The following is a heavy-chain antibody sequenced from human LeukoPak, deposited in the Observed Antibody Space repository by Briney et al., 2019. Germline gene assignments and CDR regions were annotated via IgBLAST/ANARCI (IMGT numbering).Heavy chain of an antibody. CDR3: ARGRIWWQWLVKGVGYYFDY. V-gene: IGHV4-34*01. CDR2: INHSGST. CDR1: GGSFSGYY. Sequence: KPSETLSLTCAVYGGSFSGYYWSWIRQPPGKGLEWIGEINHSGSTNYNPSLKSRVTVSVDTSKNQFSLKLSSVTAADTAVYYCARGRIWWQWLVKGVGYYFDYWGQGTLVTVSS. D-gene: IGHD6-19*01. J-gene: IGHJ4*02.